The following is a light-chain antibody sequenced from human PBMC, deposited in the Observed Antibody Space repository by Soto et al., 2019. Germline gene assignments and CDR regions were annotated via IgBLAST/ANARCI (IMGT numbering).Light chain of an antibody. V-gene: IGLV2-14*01. CDR1: SSDGGDYNY. J-gene: IGLJ3*02. CDR2: EVS. CDR3: ISYTSSSTWV. Sequence: QSALTQPASVSGSPGQSITISCTGTSSDGGDYNYVSWYQQHPGTAPKLMIYEVSNRPSGVSDRFSGSRSGNTASLTISGLQAEDESDYYCISYTSSSTWVFGGGTKLTVL.